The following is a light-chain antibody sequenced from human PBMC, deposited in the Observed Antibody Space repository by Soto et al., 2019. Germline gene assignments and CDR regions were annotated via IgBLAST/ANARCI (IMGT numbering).Light chain of an antibody. J-gene: IGLJ1*01. CDR2: HVT. CDR3: CSYKTSNTLV. Sequence: QSALTQPASVSGSLGQSITISCSGTSSDVGAYNYVSWYQQYPGKAPKLMIYHVTDRPSGVSNRFSGSKSGNTASLTISGLQADDEADYYCCSYKTSNTLVFGPGTKVTVL. V-gene: IGLV2-14*01. CDR1: SSDVGAYNY.